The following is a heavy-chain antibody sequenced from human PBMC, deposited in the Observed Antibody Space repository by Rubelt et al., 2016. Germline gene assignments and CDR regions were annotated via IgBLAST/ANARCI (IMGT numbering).Heavy chain of an antibody. V-gene: IGHV1-69*04. CDR1: GGTFSSYA. CDR2: IIPILGIA. J-gene: IGHJ2*01. D-gene: IGHD6-19*01. Sequence: QVQLVQSGAEVKKPGSSVKVSCKASGGTFSSYAISWVRQAPGQGLEWMGRIIPILGIANYAQKFQGRVTITADKSTSTAYMELSSLGSEDTAVYYCARYQIGYSSGWSTYWYFDLWGRGTLVTVSS. CDR3: ARYQIGYSSGWSTYWYFDL.